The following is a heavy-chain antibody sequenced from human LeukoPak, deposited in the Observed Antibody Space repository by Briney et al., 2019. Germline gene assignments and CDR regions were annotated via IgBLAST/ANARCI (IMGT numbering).Heavy chain of an antibody. CDR1: GGSFSGYY. D-gene: IGHD2-15*01. Sequence: SETLSLTCAVYGGSFSGYYWSWIRQHPGKGLEWIGYIYYSGSTYYNPSLKSRVTISVDTSKNQFSLKLSSVTAADTAVYYCASGAATYYFDYWGQGTLVTVSS. V-gene: IGHV4-31*11. CDR2: IYYSGST. CDR3: ASGAATYYFDY. J-gene: IGHJ4*02.